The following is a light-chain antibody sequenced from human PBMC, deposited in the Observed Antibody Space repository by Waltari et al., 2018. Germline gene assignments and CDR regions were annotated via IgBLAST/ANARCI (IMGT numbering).Light chain of an antibody. Sequence: IQMTQSPSSLSASVGDRVTMTCRASQDIRSDLGWYQQKPGKAPKLLIYAASTLQSGVPSRFSGSGSGTDFTLTISSLQPEDFATYYCLQDYNYPYTFGQGTKLEIK. CDR3: LQDYNYPYT. CDR1: QDIRSD. CDR2: AAS. J-gene: IGKJ2*01. V-gene: IGKV1-6*01.